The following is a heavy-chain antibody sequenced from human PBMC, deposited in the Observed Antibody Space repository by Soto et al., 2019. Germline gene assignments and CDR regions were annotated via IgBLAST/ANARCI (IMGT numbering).Heavy chain of an antibody. CDR1: GYSFTSYW. D-gene: IGHD3-10*01. Sequence: GESLKISCQGSGYSFTSYWIGWVRQMPGKGLEWMGIIYPGDSDTRYSPSFQGQVTISADKSISTAYLQWSSLKASDTAMYYCARHGRYYGSGSYGPRRYYYMDVWGKGTTVTVSS. V-gene: IGHV5-51*01. CDR3: ARHGRYYGSGSYGPRRYYYMDV. CDR2: IYPGDSDT. J-gene: IGHJ6*03.